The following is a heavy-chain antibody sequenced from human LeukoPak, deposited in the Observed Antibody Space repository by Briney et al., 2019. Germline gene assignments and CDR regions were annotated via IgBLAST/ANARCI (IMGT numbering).Heavy chain of an antibody. CDR3: SRDGPRDYDILTALDY. CDR2: ISYGGDNK. Sequence: SGGSLRLSCAASGFNFQIYAMHWVRQAPGKGLEWVAIISYGGDNKYYADSVKGRFTISRDNSKSMLYLQMNGLRPEDTAVYYCSRDGPRDYDILTALDYLGQGTVVSVSS. D-gene: IGHD3-9*01. CDR1: GFNFQIYA. V-gene: IGHV3-30*04. J-gene: IGHJ4*02.